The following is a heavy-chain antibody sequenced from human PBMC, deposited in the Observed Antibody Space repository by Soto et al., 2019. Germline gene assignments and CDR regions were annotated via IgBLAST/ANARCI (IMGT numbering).Heavy chain of an antibody. CDR3: ARVLGVVPAAAAYYYYGMDV. Sequence: SSVKLSCKASGGPFTSNAMSWVRQAPGQGLEWMGGIIPIFGTANYAQKFQGRVTITADESTSTAYMELSSLRSEDTAVYYCARVLGVVPAAAAYYYYGMDVWGQGTTVTVSS. CDR2: IIPIFGTA. CDR1: GGPFTSNA. J-gene: IGHJ6*02. V-gene: IGHV1-69*01. D-gene: IGHD2-2*01.